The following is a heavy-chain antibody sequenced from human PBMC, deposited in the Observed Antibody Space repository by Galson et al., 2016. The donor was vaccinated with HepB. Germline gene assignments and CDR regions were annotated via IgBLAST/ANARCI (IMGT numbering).Heavy chain of an antibody. CDR3: ARWVSVTYYDHWSAPDY. D-gene: IGHD3-3*01. J-gene: IGHJ4*02. CDR1: GFTFSSYA. CDR2: ISGRGDTM. V-gene: IGHV3-23*01. Sequence: SLRLSCAVSGFTFSSYAMSWVRQSPGKGLEWVSAISGRGDTMYSADSVKGRFTISRDNFNNTLYLQMNSLRADDTAVYFCARWVSVTYYDHWSAPDYWGQGTLVTVSS.